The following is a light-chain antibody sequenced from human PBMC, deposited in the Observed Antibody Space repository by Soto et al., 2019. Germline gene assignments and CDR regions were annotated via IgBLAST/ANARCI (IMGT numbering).Light chain of an antibody. CDR3: AVWDDGRYVI. CDR1: SSNSGHNT. V-gene: IGLV1-44*01. CDR2: SDN. Sequence: QSVVSQPPSASGTPGQRVTISCSGSSSNSGHNTVNWYQQLPGTAPKLLIFSDNQRPSGVPDRFSGSKSGTSASLAISGLQSEDEADYYCAVWDDGRYVIFGGGTKLTVL. J-gene: IGLJ2*01.